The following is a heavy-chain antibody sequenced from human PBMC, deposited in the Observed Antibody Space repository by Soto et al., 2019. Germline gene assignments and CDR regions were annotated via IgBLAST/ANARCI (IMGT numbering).Heavy chain of an antibody. D-gene: IGHD3-10*01. J-gene: IGHJ3*02. V-gene: IGHV3-30-3*01. CDR1: GFTFSSYA. CDR3: ARVLVGFHTGAFDI. Sequence: GGSLRLSCAASGFTFSSYAMHWVRQAPGKGLEWVAVMSYDGSNKYYADSVKGRFTISRDNSKNTLYLQMNSLRAEDTAVYYCARVLVGFHTGAFDIWGQGTMGTVSS. CDR2: MSYDGSNK.